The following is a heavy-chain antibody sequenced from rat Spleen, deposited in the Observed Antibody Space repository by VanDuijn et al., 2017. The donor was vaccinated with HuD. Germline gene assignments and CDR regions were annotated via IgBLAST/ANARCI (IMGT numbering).Heavy chain of an antibody. V-gene: IGHV5-17*01. Sequence: EVQLVESGGGLVQPGVSLKLSCAASGFTFSDYTMAWVRQATKKGLEWVADIIYDGSNTYYRDSVKGRFTISRDNAKSTLYLQMDSLRSEDTATYYCARQWDYWGQGVMVTVSS. CDR1: GFTFSDYT. CDR2: IIYDGSNT. CDR3: ARQWDY. J-gene: IGHJ2*01.